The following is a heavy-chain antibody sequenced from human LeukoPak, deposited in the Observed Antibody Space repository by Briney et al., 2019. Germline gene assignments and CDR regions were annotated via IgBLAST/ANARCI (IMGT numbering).Heavy chain of an antibody. CDR1: GGSIISYNYY. J-gene: IGHJ5*02. D-gene: IGHD6-13*01. CDR3: ASIAAPGIVAFTDTRFDP. CDR2: IYYSGST. V-gene: IGHV4-39*01. Sequence: SETLSLTCTVSGGSIISYNYYWGWIRQPPGKGLEWIGSIYYSGSTNYNPSLKSRVTISVDTSKNQFSLKLSSVTAADTAVYYCASIAAPGIVAFTDTRFDPWGQGTLAAVSS.